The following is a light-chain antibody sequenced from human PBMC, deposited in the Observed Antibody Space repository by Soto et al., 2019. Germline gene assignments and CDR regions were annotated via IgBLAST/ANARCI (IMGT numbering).Light chain of an antibody. V-gene: IGLV2-14*01. CDR3: SSYKRSSSLV. CDR2: EVS. Sequence: QSVLTQPASVSGSPGQSITISCTGTSSDVGGYNYVSWYQQHPGKAPKLMIYEVSNRTSGVSNRFSGSKSGNTASLTISGLQAEDEADYYCSSYKRSSSLVFGTGTKVTVL. CDR1: SSDVGGYNY. J-gene: IGLJ1*01.